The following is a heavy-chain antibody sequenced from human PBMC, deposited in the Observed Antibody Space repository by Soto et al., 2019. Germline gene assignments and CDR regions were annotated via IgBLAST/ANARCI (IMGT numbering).Heavy chain of an antibody. V-gene: IGHV1-3*01. D-gene: IGHD2-2*01. J-gene: IGHJ4*02. CDR3: ARDPAALWTYYFDY. CDR2: INAGNGNT. Sequence: QVQLVQSGAEVKKPGASVKVSCKASGYTFTSYAMHWVRQAPGQRLEWMGWINAGNGNTKYSQKCQGRVTITRDTSASTAYMELSSLRSEDTAVYYCARDPAALWTYYFDYWGQGTLVTVSS. CDR1: GYTFTSYA.